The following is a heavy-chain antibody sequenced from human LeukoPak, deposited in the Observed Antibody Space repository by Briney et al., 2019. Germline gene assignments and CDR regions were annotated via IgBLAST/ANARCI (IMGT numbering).Heavy chain of an antibody. CDR2: IYTSGST. J-gene: IGHJ3*02. CDR1: GGSISSYY. D-gene: IGHD2-21*02. Sequence: SETLSLTCTVSGGSISSYYWSWIRQPPGKGLEWIGYIYTSGSTNYNPSLKSRVTISVDTSKNQFSLKLSSVTAADTAVYYCARILAYCGGDCRDAFDIWGQGTMVTVSS. V-gene: IGHV4-4*09. CDR3: ARILAYCGGDCRDAFDI.